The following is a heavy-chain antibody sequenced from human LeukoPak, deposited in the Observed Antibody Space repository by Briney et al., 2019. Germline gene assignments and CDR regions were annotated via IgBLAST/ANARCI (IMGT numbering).Heavy chain of an antibody. CDR1: GFTFSSYG. CDR3: AKGKYGSGSYFVPGYMDV. D-gene: IGHD3-10*01. V-gene: IGHV3-33*06. Sequence: GGSLRLSCAASGFTFSSYGMHWVRQAPGKGLEWVAVIWYDGSNKYYADSVKGRFTISRDNSKNTLYLQMNSLRAEDTAVYYCAKGKYGSGSYFVPGYMDVWGKGTTVTVS. CDR2: IWYDGSNK. J-gene: IGHJ6*03.